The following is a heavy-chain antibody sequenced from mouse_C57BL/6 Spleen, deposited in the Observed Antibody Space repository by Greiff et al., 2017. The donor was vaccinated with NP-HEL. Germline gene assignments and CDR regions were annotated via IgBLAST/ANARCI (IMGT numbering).Heavy chain of an antibody. CDR3: ARRIYYGNYGFAY. J-gene: IGHJ3*01. CDR2: INPNNGGT. V-gene: IGHV1-22*01. CDR1: GYTFTDYN. D-gene: IGHD2-1*01. Sequence: VQLQQSGPELVKPGASVKMSCKASGYTFTDYNMHWVKQSHGKSLEWIGYINPNNGGTSYNQKFKGKATLTVNKSSSTAYMELRSLTSEDSAVYYCARRIYYGNYGFAYWGQGTLVTVSA.